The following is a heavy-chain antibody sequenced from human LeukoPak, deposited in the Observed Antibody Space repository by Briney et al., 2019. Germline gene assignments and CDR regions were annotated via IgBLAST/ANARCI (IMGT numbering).Heavy chain of an antibody. Sequence: KSGGSLRLSCAASGFTFSNAWMNWVRQAPGKGLEWVGRIKSKTDGGTTDYAAPVKGRFTISRDDSKNTLYLQVNSLKTEDTAVYYCTTEFEYSSSSGLDYWGQGTLVTVSS. V-gene: IGHV3-15*07. CDR1: GFTFSNAW. J-gene: IGHJ4*02. CDR2: IKSKTDGGTT. D-gene: IGHD6-6*01. CDR3: TTEFEYSSSSGLDY.